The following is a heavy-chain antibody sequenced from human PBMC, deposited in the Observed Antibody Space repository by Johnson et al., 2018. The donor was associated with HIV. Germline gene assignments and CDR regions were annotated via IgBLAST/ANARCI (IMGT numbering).Heavy chain of an antibody. D-gene: IGHD6-13*01. V-gene: IGHV3-23*04. CDR2: ISGSGGST. Sequence: VQLVESGGGVVRPGGSLRLSCAASGFTFSSYAMSWVRQAPGKGLEWVSAISGSGGSTYYAASVKGRFTISRDNSKNTLYLQMNSLRAEDTAVYYCAKAEYGYSSSWYGTFDIWGQGTMVTVSS. CDR1: GFTFSSYA. J-gene: IGHJ3*02. CDR3: AKAEYGYSSSWYGTFDI.